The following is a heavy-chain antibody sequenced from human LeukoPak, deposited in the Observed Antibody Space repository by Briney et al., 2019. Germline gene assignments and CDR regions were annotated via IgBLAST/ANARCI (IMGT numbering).Heavy chain of an antibody. V-gene: IGHV1-69*04. CDR2: IIPILGIA. CDR1: GGTFSSYA. J-gene: IGHJ3*02. Sequence: SVKVSCKASGGTFSSYAISWVRQAPGQGLEWMGRIIPILGIANYAQKFQGRVTITADKSTSTAYMELSSLRSEDTAVYYCARVAKEVRDAFDIWGQGTMVTVSS. CDR3: ARVAKEVRDAFDI.